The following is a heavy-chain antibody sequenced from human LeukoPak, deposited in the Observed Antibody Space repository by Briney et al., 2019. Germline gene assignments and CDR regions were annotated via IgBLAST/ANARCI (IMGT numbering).Heavy chain of an antibody. D-gene: IGHD6-13*01. Sequence: PSETLSLTCAVYGGSFSGYYWSWIRQPPGKGLGWIGEINHSGSTNYNPSLKSRVTISVDTSKNQFSLKLSSVTAADTAVYYCARAQPRYDSSSWYWFDPWGQGTLVTVSS. CDR2: INHSGST. CDR3: ARAQPRYDSSSWYWFDP. J-gene: IGHJ5*02. V-gene: IGHV4-34*01. CDR1: GGSFSGYY.